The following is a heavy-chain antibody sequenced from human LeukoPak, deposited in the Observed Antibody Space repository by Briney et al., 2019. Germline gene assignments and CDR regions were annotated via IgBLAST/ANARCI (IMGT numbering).Heavy chain of an antibody. J-gene: IGHJ6*02. CDR2: INHSGST. V-gene: IGHV4-34*01. Sequence: SETLSLTCAVYGGSFSGYYWSWIRQPPGKGLEWIGEINHSGSTNYNPSLKSRVTISVDTSKNQFSLKLSSVTAADTAVYYCARVATGTNWYGMDVWGQGTTVTVSS. CDR3: ARVATGTNWYGMDV. CDR1: GGSFSGYY. D-gene: IGHD1-1*01.